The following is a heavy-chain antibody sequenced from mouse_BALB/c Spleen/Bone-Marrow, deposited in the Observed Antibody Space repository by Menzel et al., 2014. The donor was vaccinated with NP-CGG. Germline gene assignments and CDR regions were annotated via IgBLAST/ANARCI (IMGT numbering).Heavy chain of an antibody. CDR1: GYTFTDYN. Sequence: VHVKQSGPELVKPGASVKISCKASGYTFTDYNMQWVKQSHGKSLEWIGYIYPYNGGTGYNQKFRSKATLTVDSSSSTAYMELRSLTSEDTAVYYCAREGGYYDARDYWGQGNSVTVSS. CDR3: AREGGYYDARDY. CDR2: IYPYNGGT. D-gene: IGHD2-2*01. J-gene: IGHJ4*01. V-gene: IGHV1S29*02.